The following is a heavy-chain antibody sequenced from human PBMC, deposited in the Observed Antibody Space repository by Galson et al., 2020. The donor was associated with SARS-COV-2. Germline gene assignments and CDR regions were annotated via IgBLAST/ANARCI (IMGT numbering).Heavy chain of an antibody. J-gene: IGHJ4*02. CDR1: GFSFSSYW. CDR3: ARDQDGYNDF. V-gene: IGHV3-7*01. CDR2: VKQDGSDR. Sequence: PGGSLRLSCAASGFSFSSYWMSWVRQAPGKGLEWVANVKQDGSDRYYVDSVKGRFTISSDYAKNSGYLQMNSLRAEDTAVYYCARDQDGYNDFWGQGTLVTVSS. D-gene: IGHD5-12*01.